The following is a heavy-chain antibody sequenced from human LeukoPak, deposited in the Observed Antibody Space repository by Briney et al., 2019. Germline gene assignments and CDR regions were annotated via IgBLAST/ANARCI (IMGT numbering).Heavy chain of an antibody. CDR3: AKGYSSGWARRGFDY. CDR1: GFTFSSYG. Sequence: GGSLRLSCAASGFTFSSYGMHWVRQAPGKGLEWVGLISYDGSNSYYADSVKGRFTISRDSSKNRLYLQMNSLRAEDTAVYYCAKGYSSGWARRGFDYWGQGTLVTVSS. CDR2: ISYDGSNS. V-gene: IGHV3-30*18. D-gene: IGHD6-19*01. J-gene: IGHJ4*02.